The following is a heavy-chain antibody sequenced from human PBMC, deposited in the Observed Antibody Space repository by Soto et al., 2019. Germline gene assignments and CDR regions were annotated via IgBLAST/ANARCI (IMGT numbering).Heavy chain of an antibody. Sequence: SVKVSCKASGGTFSSYTISWVRQAPGQGLEWMGRIIPILGIANYAQKFQGRVTITADKSTSTAYMELSSLRSEDTAVYYCARMTTVKYYFDYWGQGTLVTVSS. V-gene: IGHV1-69*02. CDR1: GGTFSSYT. J-gene: IGHJ4*02. D-gene: IGHD4-17*01. CDR2: IIPILGIA. CDR3: ARMTTVKYYFDY.